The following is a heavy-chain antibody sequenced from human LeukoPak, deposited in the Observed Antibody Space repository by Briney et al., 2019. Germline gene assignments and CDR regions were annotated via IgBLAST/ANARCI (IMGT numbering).Heavy chain of an antibody. D-gene: IGHD3-22*01. Sequence: VRPSETLFLTCIVSAGSTRGYYWSWIRQPPGKGLEWIGYIYYSGSTKYNPSLKSRVTISVDTSERQFSLKLSSVTAADTAAYYCARHMTVTYDAFDIWGQGTMVTVSS. V-gene: IGHV4-59*08. CDR2: IYYSGST. CDR3: ARHMTVTYDAFDI. J-gene: IGHJ3*02. CDR1: AGSTRGYY.